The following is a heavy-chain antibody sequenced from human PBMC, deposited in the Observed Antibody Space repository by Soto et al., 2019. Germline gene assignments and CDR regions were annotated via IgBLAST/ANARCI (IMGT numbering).Heavy chain of an antibody. J-gene: IGHJ6*03. Sequence: SETLSLTCAVYGGSFSGYYWSWIRQPPGKGLEWIGEINHSGSTNYNPSLKSRVTISVDTSKNQFSLKLSSVTAADTAVYYCARARRVIGSSIARASHYYYIDVWGKGTTVTVSS. V-gene: IGHV4-34*01. D-gene: IGHD6-6*01. CDR3: ARARRVIGSSIARASHYYYIDV. CDR2: INHSGST. CDR1: GGSFSGYY.